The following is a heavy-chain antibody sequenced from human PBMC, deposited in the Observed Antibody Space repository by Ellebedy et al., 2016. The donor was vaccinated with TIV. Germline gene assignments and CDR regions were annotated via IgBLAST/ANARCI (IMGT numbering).Heavy chain of an antibody. Sequence: GESLKISXAASGFTFSSYWMSWVRQAPGKGLEWVANIKQDGSEKYYVDSVKGRFTISRDNAKNSLYLQMNSLRAEDTAVYYCARDYCSGGSCYSASEDWFDPWGQGTLVTVSS. D-gene: IGHD2-15*01. CDR1: GFTFSSYW. J-gene: IGHJ5*02. CDR3: ARDYCSGGSCYSASEDWFDP. CDR2: IKQDGSEK. V-gene: IGHV3-7*03.